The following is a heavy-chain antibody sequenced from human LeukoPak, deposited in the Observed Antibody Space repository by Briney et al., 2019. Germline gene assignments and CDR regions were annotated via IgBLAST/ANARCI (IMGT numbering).Heavy chain of an antibody. CDR1: GFTFRSYG. J-gene: IGHJ6*02. V-gene: IGHV3-21*01. Sequence: GGSLRLSCAASGFTFRSYGMHWVRQAPGKGLEWVSSISSSSSYIYYADSVKGRFTISRDNAKNSLYLQMNSLRAEDTAVYYCARYSSSWYYYYGMDVWGQGTTVTVSS. CDR3: ARYSSSWYYYYGMDV. CDR2: ISSSSSYI. D-gene: IGHD6-13*01.